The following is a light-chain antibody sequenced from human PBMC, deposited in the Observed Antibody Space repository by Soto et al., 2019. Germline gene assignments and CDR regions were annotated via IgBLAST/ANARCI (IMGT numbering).Light chain of an antibody. V-gene: IGLV2-8*01. CDR1: SSDVGGYNY. CDR3: SSYAGSNNHVV. J-gene: IGLJ2*01. CDR2: EVS. Sequence: QSALTQPPSASGSPGQSVTISCTGTSSDVGGYNYVSWYQQHPGKAPKLMIYEVSKRPSGVPDRFSGSKSGNTASLTVSGLQAEDEAEYYCSSYAGSNNHVVFGGGTKLTVL.